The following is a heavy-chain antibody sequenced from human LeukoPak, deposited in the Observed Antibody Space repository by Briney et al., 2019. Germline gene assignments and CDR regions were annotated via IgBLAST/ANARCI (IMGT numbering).Heavy chain of an antibody. D-gene: IGHD6-19*01. J-gene: IGHJ3*02. V-gene: IGHV4-39*07. Sequence: SETLSLTCTVSGGSISSSSYYWGWLRQPPGKGLEWIGSIYYSGSTYYNPSLKSRVTISVDTSKNQFSLKLSSVTAADTAVYYCATVVQPGIAVANAFDIWGQGTMVTVSS. CDR2: IYYSGST. CDR3: ATVVQPGIAVANAFDI. CDR1: GGSISSSSYY.